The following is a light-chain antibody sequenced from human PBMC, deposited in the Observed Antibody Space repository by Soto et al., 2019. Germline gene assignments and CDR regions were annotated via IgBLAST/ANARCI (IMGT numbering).Light chain of an antibody. Sequence: QSALTQPASVSGSPGQSITITCTGTSSDIGSYNYVAWYQQFPGKTPKLIIYEVRNWPSGVSFRFSGSKSGNTASLTISGLQAEDEADYYCISYRGSDTSYVFGTWTKVTVL. CDR3: ISYRGSDTSYV. J-gene: IGLJ1*01. CDR2: EVR. V-gene: IGLV2-14*01. CDR1: SSDIGSYNY.